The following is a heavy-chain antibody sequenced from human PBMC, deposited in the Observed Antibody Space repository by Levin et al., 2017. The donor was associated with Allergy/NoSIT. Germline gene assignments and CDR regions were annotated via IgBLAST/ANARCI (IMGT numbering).Heavy chain of an antibody. D-gene: IGHD3-9*01. CDR3: ARTLRYLDWFFDY. J-gene: IGHJ4*02. V-gene: IGHV4-59*01. Sequence: PSETLSLTCTVSGGSISSYYWSWIRQPPGKGLEWIGYIYYSVSTNYNPSLKSRVPISVDTSKNQFSLKLSSVTAADTAVYYCARTLRYLDWFFDYWGQGTLVTVSS. CDR1: GGSISSYY. CDR2: IYYSVST.